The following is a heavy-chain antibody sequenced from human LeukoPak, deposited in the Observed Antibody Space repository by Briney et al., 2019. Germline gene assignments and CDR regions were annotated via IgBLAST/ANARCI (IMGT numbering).Heavy chain of an antibody. D-gene: IGHD5-12*01. J-gene: IGHJ6*02. Sequence: AGRSLRLSCAASGFTFSSYAMHWVRQAPGKGLEWVAVISYDGSNKYYADSVKGRFTISRDNSKNTLYLQMNSLRAEDTAVYYCARDGNSGYDLTYYYGMDVWGQGTTVTVSS. CDR1: GFTFSSYA. CDR2: ISYDGSNK. CDR3: ARDGNSGYDLTYYYGMDV. V-gene: IGHV3-30-3*01.